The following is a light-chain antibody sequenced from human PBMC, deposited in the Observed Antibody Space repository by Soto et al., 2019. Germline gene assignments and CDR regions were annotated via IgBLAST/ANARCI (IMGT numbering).Light chain of an antibody. CDR2: SDN. CDR3: AAWDDTLNGLV. V-gene: IGLV1-44*01. J-gene: IGLJ3*02. Sequence: QSVLTQPPSASGTPDQWVTISCSGSNSNIGRNTVNWYQLLPGTAPKLLMYSDNQRPSGVPDRFSGSKSGTSASLAISGLQSEDEGDYYCAAWDDTLNGLVFGGGTKVTVL. CDR1: NSNIGRNT.